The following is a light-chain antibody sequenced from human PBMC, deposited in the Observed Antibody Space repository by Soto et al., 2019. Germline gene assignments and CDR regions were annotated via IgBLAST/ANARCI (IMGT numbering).Light chain of an antibody. CDR1: HDISNF. CDR2: DAS. CDR3: QLYDSLPLLT. V-gene: IGKV1-33*01. Sequence: DFPLTQSPSSLSASVGDRVTITCQASHDISNFLNWYQQRPGKAPNLLIYDASNLQTGVPSRFSGGGSGTHFTLTISSLQPEDVATYYCQLYDSLPLLTFGGGTKVEIK. J-gene: IGKJ4*01.